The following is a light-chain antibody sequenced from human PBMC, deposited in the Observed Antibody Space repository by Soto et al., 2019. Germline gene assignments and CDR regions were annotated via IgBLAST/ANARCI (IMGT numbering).Light chain of an antibody. J-gene: IGKJ2*01. CDR1: QSVSSY. CDR2: DAS. Sequence: EIVLTQSPATLSLSPGERATLSCRASQSVSSYLAWYQQKPGQAPRLLIYDASNRATGIPARFSGSWSGTAFTLTISSLEPEDFAVYYCQQRSNWPPVYTFGQGTKLEIK. CDR3: QQRSNWPPVYT. V-gene: IGKV3-11*01.